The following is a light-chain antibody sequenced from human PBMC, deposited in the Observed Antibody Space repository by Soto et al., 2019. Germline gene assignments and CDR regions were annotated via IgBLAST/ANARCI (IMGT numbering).Light chain of an antibody. J-gene: IGKJ1*01. CDR1: QSVSSNY. CDR2: GAS. Sequence: EIVLTQSPCTLSLSPGERATLSCRTSQSVSSNYLAWYQQKPGQAPRLLMYGASTRATGIPDRFSGSGSGTDFTLTINRLEPEDFAVYYCQQYGTSFWTFGQGTKVDIK. V-gene: IGKV3-20*01. CDR3: QQYGTSFWT.